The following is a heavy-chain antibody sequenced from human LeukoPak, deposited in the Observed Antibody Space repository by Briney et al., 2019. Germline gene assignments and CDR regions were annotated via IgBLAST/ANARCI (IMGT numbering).Heavy chain of an antibody. V-gene: IGHV3-48*02. CDR3: ARRGYDPDV. CDR1: GFTFKNYN. J-gene: IGHJ6*02. CDR2: ISGGSGTI. D-gene: IGHD2-15*01. Sequence: PGGSLRLSCAASGFTFKNYNMNWVRQAPGKGLEWLSYISGGSGTIYYYADSVKGRFTISRDNAKNSLYLQMSSLRDEDTAVYYCARRGYDPDVWGQGTTVTVSS.